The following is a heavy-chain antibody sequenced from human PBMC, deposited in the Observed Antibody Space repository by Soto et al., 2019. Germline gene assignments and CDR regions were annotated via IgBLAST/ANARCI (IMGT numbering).Heavy chain of an antibody. J-gene: IGHJ6*02. Sequence: QVQLVESGGGVVQPGTSLRLSCEASGFTFSAFGIHWVRQAPGKGLEWLAVISYDGTHQYYAESVKGRFTISRDNSKNTVFLQMNRLRVEDTAVYYCGKDLVHYYNGMDVWGQGTTVTVSS. CDR2: ISYDGTHQ. D-gene: IGHD3-10*01. CDR3: GKDLVHYYNGMDV. CDR1: GFTFSAFG. V-gene: IGHV3-30*18.